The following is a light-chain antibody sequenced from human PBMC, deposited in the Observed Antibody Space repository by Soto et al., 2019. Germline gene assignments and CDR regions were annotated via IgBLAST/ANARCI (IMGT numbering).Light chain of an antibody. Sequence: QSALTQPASVSGSPGQSITISCTGTSSDVGGYNFVSWYQHHPGKAPKLIIYDVSNRPSGVSNRFSGSKSGNTASLTISGLQAEDEADYYCSSYTPSSTPFVFGIGTKVTV. CDR1: SSDVGGYNF. J-gene: IGLJ1*01. CDR2: DVS. V-gene: IGLV2-14*03. CDR3: SSYTPSSTPFV.